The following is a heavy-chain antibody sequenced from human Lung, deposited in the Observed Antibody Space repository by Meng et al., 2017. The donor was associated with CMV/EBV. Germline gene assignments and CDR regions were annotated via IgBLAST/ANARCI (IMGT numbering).Heavy chain of an antibody. CDR2: ISSGDSPT. J-gene: IGHJ4*02. Sequence: GGSXRLXCAASGFSFRSYEMHWVRQAPGKGLEWVAYISSGDSPTYYTDSVKGRFAISRDNAKDSLFLQMNSLRVDDTAIYFCARMYSGARPFDSWGQGTXVTVSS. V-gene: IGHV3-48*03. CDR1: GFSFRSYE. CDR3: ARMYSGARPFDS. D-gene: IGHD2-21*01.